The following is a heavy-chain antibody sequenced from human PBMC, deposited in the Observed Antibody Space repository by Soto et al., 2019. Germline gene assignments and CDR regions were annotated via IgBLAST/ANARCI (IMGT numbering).Heavy chain of an antibody. V-gene: IGHV4-34*01. CDR3: AREYGDYGVIDY. Sequence: QVQLPQWGAGLLKPSETLSLTCAVYGGSFSGYYWGWIRQPPGKGLEWIGEINHSGSTNYNPSLKSRVTISVDTSKNQFSLKLSSVTAADTAVYYCAREYGDYGVIDYWGQGTLVTVSS. D-gene: IGHD4-17*01. CDR1: GGSFSGYY. J-gene: IGHJ4*02. CDR2: INHSGST.